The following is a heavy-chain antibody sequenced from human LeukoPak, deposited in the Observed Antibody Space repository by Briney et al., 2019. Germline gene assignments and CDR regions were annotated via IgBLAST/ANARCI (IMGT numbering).Heavy chain of an antibody. J-gene: IGHJ4*02. Sequence: SETLSLTCTVSGDSISSYCWSWIRQPPGKGLEWIGYIYTSGGTSYIPSLKGRVTISIDTSKNQFSLKLSSVTAADSAVYYCARLTRLSTSPDRYYLDYWGQGTLVTVSS. CDR3: ARLTRLSTSPDRYYLDY. D-gene: IGHD6-6*01. CDR1: GDSISSYC. V-gene: IGHV4-4*09. CDR2: IYTSGGT.